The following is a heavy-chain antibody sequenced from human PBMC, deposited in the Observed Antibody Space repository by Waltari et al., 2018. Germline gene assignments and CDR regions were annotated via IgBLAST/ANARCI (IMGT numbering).Heavy chain of an antibody. V-gene: IGHV1-69*05. CDR3: ARDRVVVVAATHDAFDI. J-gene: IGHJ3*02. Sequence: QVQLVQSGAEGKKPGSSVKVSCKASGGTFSSYAISWVRPAAGQGLEGMGGIIPIFGTANYAQKFQGRVTITTDESTSTAYMELSSLRSEDTAVYYCARDRVVVVAATHDAFDIWGQGTMVTVSS. D-gene: IGHD2-15*01. CDR2: IIPIFGTA. CDR1: GGTFSSYA.